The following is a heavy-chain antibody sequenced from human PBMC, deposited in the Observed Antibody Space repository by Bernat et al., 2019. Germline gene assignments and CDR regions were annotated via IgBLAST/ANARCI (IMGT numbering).Heavy chain of an antibody. V-gene: IGHV3-53*04. J-gene: IGHJ6*02. D-gene: IGHD3-9*01. CDR3: ARERHYDILTGYYNGMDV. CDR1: GFTVSSNY. Sequence: EMQLVESGGGLVQPGGSLRLSCAASGFTVSSNYMSWVRQAPGKGLEWVSVIYSGGSTYYADSVKGRFTISRHNSKNTLYLQMNSLRAEDTAVYYCARERHYDILTGYYNGMDVWGQGTTVTVSS. CDR2: IYSGGST.